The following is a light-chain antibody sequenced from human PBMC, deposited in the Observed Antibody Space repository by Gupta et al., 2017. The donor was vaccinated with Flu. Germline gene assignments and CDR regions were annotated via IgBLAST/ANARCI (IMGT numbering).Light chain of an antibody. J-gene: IGLJ3*02. V-gene: IGLV1-47*01. CDR2: RNN. CDR3: AAWDDSLSGVA. Sequence: QSVLTQPPSASGTPGQRVTISCSGSSSNIGSNYVYWYQQLPGAAPKLLISRNNQRPSGVPDRSSGSKSDTSASLAISGLRSEDESDYYCAAWDDSLSGVAFGGGTKLTVL. CDR1: SSNIGSNY.